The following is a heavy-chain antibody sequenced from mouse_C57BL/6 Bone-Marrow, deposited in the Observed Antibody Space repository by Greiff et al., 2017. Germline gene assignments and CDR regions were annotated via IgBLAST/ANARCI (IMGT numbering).Heavy chain of an antibody. CDR3: ARRGDYYGSSYGYFDV. CDR2: IDPSDSET. CDR1: GYTFTSYW. Sequence: QVQLQQPGAELVRPGSSVKLSCKASGYTFTSYWMHWVKQRPIQGLAWIGNIDPSDSETHYNQKFKDKATLTVDKSSRTAYMQLSSLTSEDSAVYYCARRGDYYGSSYGYFDVWGTGTTVTVSS. D-gene: IGHD1-1*01. V-gene: IGHV1-52*01. J-gene: IGHJ1*03.